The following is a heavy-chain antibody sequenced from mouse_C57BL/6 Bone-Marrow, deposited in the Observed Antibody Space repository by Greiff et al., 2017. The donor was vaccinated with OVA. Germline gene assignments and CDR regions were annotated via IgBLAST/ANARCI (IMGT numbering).Heavy chain of an antibody. CDR3: ARSCYYAMDY. V-gene: IGHV1-81*01. Sequence: VQLQQSGAELARPGASVKLSCKASGYTFTSYGISWVKQRPGQGLEWIGVIYPGSGNTYYNEKFKGKATLTADKSSSTAYMELRSLTSEDSAVYFCARSCYYAMDYWGQGTSVTVTA. J-gene: IGHJ4*01. CDR2: IYPGSGNT. CDR1: GYTFTSYG.